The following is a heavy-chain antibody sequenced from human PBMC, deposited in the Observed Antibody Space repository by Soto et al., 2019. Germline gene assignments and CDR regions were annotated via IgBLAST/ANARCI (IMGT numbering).Heavy chain of an antibody. Sequence: QVQLVQSGAEVKRPGSSVKVSCKASGGTFSTYAISWVRQAPGQGLEWMGGIIPIFGTANYAQKFQGRVTITEDEXXXXXXXXXXXLXXXXXXXXXXXXXPTGXXXXXTYNWFDPWGQGTLVTVSS. CDR2: IIPIFGTA. CDR1: GGTFSTYA. V-gene: IGHV1-69*12. CDR3: XXXPTGXXXXXTYNWFDP. J-gene: IGHJ5*02.